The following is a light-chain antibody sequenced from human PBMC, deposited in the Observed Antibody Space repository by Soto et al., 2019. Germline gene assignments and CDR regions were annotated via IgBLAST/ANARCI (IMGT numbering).Light chain of an antibody. CDR3: LQYRSLSTWT. CDR1: QRFSSSY. V-gene: IGKV3-20*01. J-gene: IGKJ1*01. CDR2: GAF. Sequence: IVLTQSPETLSLSPGETATLSCRASQRFSSSYLAWFQQKPGQSPRVLIHGAFTRAPGIPGRFTGSGSGTDFTLTITGLEPEDFAVYYCLQYRSLSTWTFGQGTKVEIK.